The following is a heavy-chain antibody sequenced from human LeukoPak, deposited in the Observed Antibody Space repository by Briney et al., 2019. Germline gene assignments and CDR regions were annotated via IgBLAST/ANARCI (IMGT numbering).Heavy chain of an antibody. CDR2: ISYDGSNK. Sequence: AGGSLRLSCAASGFTFSSYGMHWVRQAPGKGLEWVAVISYDGSNKYYADSVKGRFTISRDNSKNTLYLQMNSLRAEDTAVYYCARDLRGNYDSSGYYLAGDVFDIWGQGTMVTVSS. J-gene: IGHJ3*02. V-gene: IGHV3-30*03. CDR3: ARDLRGNYDSSGYYLAGDVFDI. CDR1: GFTFSSYG. D-gene: IGHD3-22*01.